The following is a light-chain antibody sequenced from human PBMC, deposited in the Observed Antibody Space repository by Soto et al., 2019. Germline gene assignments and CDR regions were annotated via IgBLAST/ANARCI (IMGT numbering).Light chain of an antibody. CDR2: EVS. J-gene: IGLJ3*02. Sequence: QSVLTQPPSASGSPGQSGTISCTGTSSDGGGYNLVSWYQQHPGKAPKLMIYEVSKRPSGVPDRFSGSKSGNTASLTVSGLQAEDEADYYCSSYAGSNNLWVFGGGTKLTVL. CDR1: SSDGGGYNL. CDR3: SSYAGSNNLWV. V-gene: IGLV2-8*01.